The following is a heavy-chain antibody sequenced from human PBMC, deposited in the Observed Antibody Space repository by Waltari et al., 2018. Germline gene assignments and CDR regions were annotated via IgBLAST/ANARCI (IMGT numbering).Heavy chain of an antibody. V-gene: IGHV1-3*01. D-gene: IGHD6-13*01. J-gene: IGHJ4*02. CDR1: GYTFTSYA. Sequence: QVQLVQSGAEVKKPGASVKVSCKASGYTFTSYAMHWVRQAPGQRLEWMGWVNAGNGNTKYAPKFQGRVTITRDTSASTAYMELSSLRSEDTAVYYCARRKGIAAAGRAYYFDYWGQGTLVTVSS. CDR2: VNAGNGNT. CDR3: ARRKGIAAAGRAYYFDY.